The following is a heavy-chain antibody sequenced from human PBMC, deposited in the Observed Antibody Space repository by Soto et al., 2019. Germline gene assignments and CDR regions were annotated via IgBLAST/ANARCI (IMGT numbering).Heavy chain of an antibody. CDR2: ISWNSGSI. CDR3: AKDTSGAVASYFDY. D-gene: IGHD6-19*01. J-gene: IGHJ4*02. V-gene: IGHV3-9*01. Sequence: GGSLRLSCAASGFTFDDYAMHWVRQAPGKGLEWVSGISWNSGSIGYADSVKGRFTISRDNAKNSLYLQMNSLRAEDTALYYCAKDTSGAVASYFDYWGQGTLVTVSS. CDR1: GFTFDDYA.